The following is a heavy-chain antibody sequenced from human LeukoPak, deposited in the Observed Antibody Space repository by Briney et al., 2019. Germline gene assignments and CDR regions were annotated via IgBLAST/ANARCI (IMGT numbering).Heavy chain of an antibody. CDR1: GFTFSNYG. D-gene: IGHD3-10*01. J-gene: IGHJ4*02. CDR3: AKTQLYGSGTIDY. V-gene: IGHV3-30*02. CDR2: IRYDGSNK. Sequence: GGYLRLSCAASGFTFSNYGLHWVRQAPGKGLEWVSFIRYDGSNKYYIDSVKGRFTISRDNSKNTLYLQMNSLRVEDTAVYYCAKTQLYGSGTIDYWGQGTLVTVSS.